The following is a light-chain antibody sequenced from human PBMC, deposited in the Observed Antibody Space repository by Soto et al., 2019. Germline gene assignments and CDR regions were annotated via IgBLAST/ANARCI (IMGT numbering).Light chain of an antibody. CDR1: NSDVGGYDR. CDR3: ISYIPSTTTHWV. CDR2: EVY. V-gene: IGLV2-14*01. Sequence: QSVLTQPASVSGSPGQSITISCTGTNSDVGGYDRVSWYQRHPGKAPKLLIFEVYNRPSGISDRFSGSKSGDTASLTISGLQAEDEADYYCISYIPSTTTHWVFGGGTKVTVL. J-gene: IGLJ3*02.